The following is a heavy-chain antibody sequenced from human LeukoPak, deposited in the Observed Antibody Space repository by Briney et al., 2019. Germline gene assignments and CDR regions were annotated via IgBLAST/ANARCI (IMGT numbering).Heavy chain of an antibody. V-gene: IGHV3-23*01. CDR2: ISGSGGST. Sequence: PGGSLRLSCAASGFTFSSYAMSWVRQAPGKGLEWVSAISGSGGSTYYADSVKGRFTISRDNSKNTLYLQMNSLRAEDTAVYYCARAKQLWFGELLWGQGTLVTVSS. D-gene: IGHD3-10*01. CDR1: GFTFSSYA. CDR3: ARAKQLWFGELL. J-gene: IGHJ4*02.